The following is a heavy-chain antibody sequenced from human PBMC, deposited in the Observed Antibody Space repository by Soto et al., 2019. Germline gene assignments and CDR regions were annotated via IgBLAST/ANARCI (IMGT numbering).Heavy chain of an antibody. CDR1: GGSISSSSYY. CDR2: IYYSGST. V-gene: IGHV4-39*01. Sequence: SETLSLTCTVSGGSISSSSYYWGWIRQPPGKGLEWIGSIYYSGSTYYNPSLKSRVTISVDTSKNQFSLKLSSVTAADTAVYYCARHPGENFDYWGQGTLVTVSS. CDR3: ARHPGENFDY. J-gene: IGHJ4*02.